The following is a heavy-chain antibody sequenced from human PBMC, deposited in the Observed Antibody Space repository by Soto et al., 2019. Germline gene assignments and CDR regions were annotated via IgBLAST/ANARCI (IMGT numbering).Heavy chain of an antibody. V-gene: IGHV1-18*04. J-gene: IGHJ4*02. CDR3: ARVPYYYDTSGYYS. CDR1: GYTFSSYG. D-gene: IGHD3-22*01. Sequence: VASVKVSCKASGYTFSSYGISWVRQAPGQGLEWMGWISAYNGNPNYAQKLQGRVTLTTDISTTTAYMELRSLRSDDTAVYYCARVPYYYDTSGYYSWGQGTLVTVSS. CDR2: ISAYNGNP.